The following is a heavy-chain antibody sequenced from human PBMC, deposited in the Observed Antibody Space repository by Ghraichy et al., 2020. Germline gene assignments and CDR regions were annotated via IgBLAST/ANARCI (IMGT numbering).Heavy chain of an antibody. CDR1: GFTFSTNA. J-gene: IGHJ4*02. Sequence: GGSLRLSCAASGFTFSTNAMTWVRQVPGKGLEWVSAISGSGGSTYYADSVKGRFTISRDNSKNTLYLQMNSLRAEDTAVYYCAKDLYSSGWWGQGTLVTVSS. D-gene: IGHD6-19*01. CDR3: AKDLYSSGW. CDR2: ISGSGGST. V-gene: IGHV3-23*01.